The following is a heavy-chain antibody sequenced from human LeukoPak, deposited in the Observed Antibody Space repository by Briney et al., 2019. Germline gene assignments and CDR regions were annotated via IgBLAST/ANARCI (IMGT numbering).Heavy chain of an antibody. J-gene: IGHJ6*02. D-gene: IGHD3-10*01. Sequence: GASVKVSCKASGYTFTNYGISWVRQAPGQGLECMGWISAYNGNTNYAQKVQGRVTMTTDTSTSTAYMELRSLRSDATAVYYCARGIISTPVYGMDVWGRGTTVTVSS. CDR1: GYTFTNYG. CDR2: ISAYNGNT. V-gene: IGHV1-18*01. CDR3: ARGIISTPVYGMDV.